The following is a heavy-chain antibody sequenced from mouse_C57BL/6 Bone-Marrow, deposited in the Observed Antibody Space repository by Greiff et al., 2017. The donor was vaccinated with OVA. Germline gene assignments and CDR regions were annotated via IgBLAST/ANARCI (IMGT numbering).Heavy chain of an antibody. D-gene: IGHD3-2*02. V-gene: IGHV5-4*01. J-gene: IGHJ4*01. CDR1: GFTFSSYA. CDR2: ISDGGSYT. Sequence: EVKVVESGGGLVKPGGSLKLSCAASGFTFSSYAMSWVRQTPEKRLEWVATISDGGSYTYYPDNVKGRFTISRDNAKNNLYLQMSHLKSEDTAMYYCARDQGELDYWGQGTSVTVSS. CDR3: ARDQGELDY.